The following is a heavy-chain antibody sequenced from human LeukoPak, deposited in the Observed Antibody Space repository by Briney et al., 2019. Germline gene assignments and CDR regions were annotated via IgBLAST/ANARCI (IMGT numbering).Heavy chain of an antibody. V-gene: IGHV1-2*02. J-gene: IGHJ4*02. Sequence: ASVKVSCKASGYTFTGYYMHWVRQAPGQGLEWMGWINPNSGGTNYAQKFQGRVTMTRDTSISTAYMELSRLRSDDTAVYYCARSELEKPSEGYSSSWYFFTADYWGQGTLVTVSS. CDR2: INPNSGGT. D-gene: IGHD6-13*01. CDR1: GYTFTGYY. CDR3: ARSELEKPSEGYSSSWYFFTADY.